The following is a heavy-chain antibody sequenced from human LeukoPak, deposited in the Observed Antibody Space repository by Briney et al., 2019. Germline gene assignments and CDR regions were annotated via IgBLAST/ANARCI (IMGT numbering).Heavy chain of an antibody. CDR3: ARVGSLWFGESVLNWFDP. CDR2: IIPIFGTA. V-gene: IGHV1-69*13. J-gene: IGHJ5*02. CDR1: GGTFSSYA. D-gene: IGHD3-10*01. Sequence: SVTVSCKASGGTFSSYAISWVRQAPGQGLEWMGGIIPIFGTANYAQKFQGRVTITADESTSTAYMELSSLRSEDTAVYYCARVGSLWFGESVLNWFDPWGQGTLVTVSS.